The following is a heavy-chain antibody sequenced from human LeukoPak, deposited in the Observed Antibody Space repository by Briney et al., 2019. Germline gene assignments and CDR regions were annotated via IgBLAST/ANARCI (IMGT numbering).Heavy chain of an antibody. Sequence: SETLSLTCTVSGDSISSYSWSWFRQPAGKGLEWIGRIYTTGSTDYNPSLKSRVTMSVDTSKNQFSLKLSSVTAADTAVYYCARLSGKEKSKVDYWGQGTLVTVSS. CDR3: ARLSGKEKSKVDY. D-gene: IGHD2-15*01. V-gene: IGHV4-4*07. CDR2: IYTTGST. CDR1: GDSISSYS. J-gene: IGHJ4*02.